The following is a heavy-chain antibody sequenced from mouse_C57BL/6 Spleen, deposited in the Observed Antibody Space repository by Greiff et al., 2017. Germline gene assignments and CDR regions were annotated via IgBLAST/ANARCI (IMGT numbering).Heavy chain of an antibody. CDR2: INPYNGGT. CDR3: ARNDYDRDWYFDV. CDR1: GYTFTDYY. D-gene: IGHD2-4*01. Sequence: VQLKESGPVLVKPGASVKMSCKASGYTFTDYYMNWVKQSHGKSLEWIGVINPYNGGTSYNQKFKGKATLTVDKSSSTAYMELNSLTSEDSAVYYCARNDYDRDWYFDVWGTGTTVTVSS. V-gene: IGHV1-19*01. J-gene: IGHJ1*03.